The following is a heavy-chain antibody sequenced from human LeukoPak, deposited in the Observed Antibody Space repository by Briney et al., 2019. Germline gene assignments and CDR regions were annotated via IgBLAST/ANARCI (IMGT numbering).Heavy chain of an antibody. D-gene: IGHD6-13*01. Sequence: PGGSLRLSCAASGFTFSSYSMNWVRQAPGKGLEWVSSISSSSSYIYYADSVKGRFTISRDNAKNSLYLQMNSLRAEDTAVYYCARQSSSWYDGPGAPGYFDYWGQGTLVTVSS. J-gene: IGHJ4*02. V-gene: IGHV3-21*01. CDR2: ISSSSSYI. CDR3: ARQSSSWYDGPGAPGYFDY. CDR1: GFTFSSYS.